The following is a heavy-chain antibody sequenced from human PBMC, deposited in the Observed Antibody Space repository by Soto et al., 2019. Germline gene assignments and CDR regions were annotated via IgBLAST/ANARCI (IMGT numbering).Heavy chain of an antibody. CDR2: ILSKAGNYAT. CDR1: GFIFSGSA. V-gene: IGHV3-73*01. J-gene: IGHJ4*02. Sequence: EVQLVESGGGLVQPGGSLKLSCAASGFIFSGSAVHWVRQASGKGLEWVGRILSKAGNYATAYPASMKGRFTISGDDSENTAFLQMNSLKTEDTAVYYCIRGGSPYYYDYWGQGTLVAVSS. CDR3: IRGGSPYYYDY.